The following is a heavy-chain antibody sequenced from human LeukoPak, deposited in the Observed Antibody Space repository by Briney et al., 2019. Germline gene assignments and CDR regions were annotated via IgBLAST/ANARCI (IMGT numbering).Heavy chain of an antibody. CDR1: GFTFSSYS. D-gene: IGHD2-15*01. Sequence: PGGSLRLSCAASGFTFSSYSMNWVRQAPGKGLEWVSSISSSSSYIYYADSVKGRFTISRDNAKNSLYLQMNSLRAEDTAVYYCARGPLSGDIIFDYWGQGTLVTVSS. V-gene: IGHV3-21*01. J-gene: IGHJ4*02. CDR3: ARGPLSGDIIFDY. CDR2: ISSSSSYI.